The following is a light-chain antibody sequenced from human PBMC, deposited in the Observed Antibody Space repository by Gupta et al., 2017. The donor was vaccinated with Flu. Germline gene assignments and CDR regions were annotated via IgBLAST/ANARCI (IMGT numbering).Light chain of an antibody. V-gene: IGKV3-20*01. CDR2: GAS. CDR1: QSIRSSY. CDR3: QQYSSSPLT. J-gene: IGKJ4*01. Sequence: EIVLTQSPGTLSLSPGERATLSCRASQSIRSSYLAWYQQNPGQAPRLLIYGASSRATGIPDRFSGSGSGTDFSLTISRLEPEDFAVYYCQQYSSSPLTFGGGTKVEIK.